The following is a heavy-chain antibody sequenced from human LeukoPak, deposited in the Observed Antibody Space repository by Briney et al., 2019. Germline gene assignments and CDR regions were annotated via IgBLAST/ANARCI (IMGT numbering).Heavy chain of an antibody. J-gene: IGHJ6*03. Sequence: PSETLSLTCTVSGGSISSSSYYWGWIRQPPGKGLEWIGNIYYSGSTYCNPSLKSRVTISVDTSKNQFSLKLSSVTAADTAVYYCARAGDGYSYAYYYYYMDVWGKGTTVTVSS. D-gene: IGHD5-18*01. CDR3: ARAGDGYSYAYYYYYMDV. V-gene: IGHV4-39*07. CDR2: IYYSGST. CDR1: GGSISSSSYY.